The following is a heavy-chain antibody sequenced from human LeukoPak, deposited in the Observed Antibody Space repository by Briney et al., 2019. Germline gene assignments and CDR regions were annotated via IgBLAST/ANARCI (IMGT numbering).Heavy chain of an antibody. V-gene: IGHV1-69*02. CDR3: AGPRALYGSSTSGQTEKGAFDI. D-gene: IGHD2-2*01. Sequence: SVKVSCKASGGTFSIYTISWVRQAPGQGLEWVGRIIPILGIANYAQKLQGRVTITANKSTSTAYMELSSLRSEDTAVYYCAGPRALYGSSTSGQTEKGAFDIWGQGTMVTVSS. J-gene: IGHJ3*02. CDR2: IIPILGIA. CDR1: GGTFSIYT.